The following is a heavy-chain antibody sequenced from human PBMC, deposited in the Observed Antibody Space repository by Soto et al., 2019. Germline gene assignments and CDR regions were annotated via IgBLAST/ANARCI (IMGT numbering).Heavy chain of an antibody. CDR1: GFTFSSYA. J-gene: IGHJ3*02. D-gene: IGHD3-3*01. V-gene: IGHV3-23*01. Sequence: GGSLRLSCAASGFTFSSYAMSWVRQAPGKGLEWVSAISGSDGSTYYADSVKGRFTISRDNSKNTLYLQMNSLRAEDTAVYYCAKDYGDKTYYDFWSGYYTPSDAFDIWGQGTMVTVSS. CDR3: AKDYGDKTYYDFWSGYYTPSDAFDI. CDR2: ISGSDGST.